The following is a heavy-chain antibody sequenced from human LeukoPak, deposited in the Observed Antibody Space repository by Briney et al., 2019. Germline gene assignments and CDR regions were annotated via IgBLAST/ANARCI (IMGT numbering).Heavy chain of an antibody. CDR1: GFTFSDYD. CDR2: ISGSVGST. Sequence: GGSLRLSCAASGFTFSDYDMHSVRQATGKGLEWVSAISGSVGSTYYADSVKGRFTISRDNSKNTLYLQMNSLRAEDTAVYYCAKIPIVVVVAATHFDYWGQGTLVTVSS. D-gene: IGHD2-15*01. J-gene: IGHJ4*02. V-gene: IGHV3-23*01. CDR3: AKIPIVVVVAATHFDY.